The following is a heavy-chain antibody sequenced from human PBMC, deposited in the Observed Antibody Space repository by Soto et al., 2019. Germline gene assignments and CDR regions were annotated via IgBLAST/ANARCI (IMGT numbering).Heavy chain of an antibody. CDR3: ARHNDASRTTYYDY. D-gene: IGHD4-4*01. CDR1: GGSFSGYY. CDR2: INHSGST. Sequence: PSETLSLTCAVYGGSFSGYYWSWIRQPPGKGLEWIGEINHSGSTNYNPSLKSRVTISVDTSKNQFSLKLNSMTAADTAVYYCARHNDASRTTYYDYWRHGTLVTASS. V-gene: IGHV4-34*01. J-gene: IGHJ4*01.